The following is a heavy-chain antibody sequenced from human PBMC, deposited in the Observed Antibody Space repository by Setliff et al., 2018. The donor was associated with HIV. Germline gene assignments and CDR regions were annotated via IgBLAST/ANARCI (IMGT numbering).Heavy chain of an antibody. J-gene: IGHJ4*02. D-gene: IGHD6-13*01. CDR1: GGSFDVHT. CDR3: ATMSRSSRNWAIFDY. Sequence: SVKVSCKTSGGSFDVHTISWVRQAPGQGLEFVGRIIPIIDTTNYAQKFQGRVTITAGKSANTTYMELRSLRSEDTAIYYCATMSRSSRNWAIFDYWGQGVLVTVSS. V-gene: IGHV1-69*08. CDR2: IIPIIDTT.